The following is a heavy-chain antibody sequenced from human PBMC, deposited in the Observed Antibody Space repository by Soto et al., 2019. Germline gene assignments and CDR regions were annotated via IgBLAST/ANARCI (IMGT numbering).Heavy chain of an antibody. Sequence: LSLTCTVSGVSINNNDYYWSWIRQTPGKGLEWIGYVYYSGTTDYIPSLKSRLSMSIDKSQNQFTLKLNSVTAADTATYYCARMSYFYDKWYFDLWGRGTLVTVSS. V-gene: IGHV4-30-4*01. CDR2: VYYSGTT. D-gene: IGHD3-22*01. J-gene: IGHJ2*01. CDR1: GVSINNNDYY. CDR3: ARMSYFYDKWYFDL.